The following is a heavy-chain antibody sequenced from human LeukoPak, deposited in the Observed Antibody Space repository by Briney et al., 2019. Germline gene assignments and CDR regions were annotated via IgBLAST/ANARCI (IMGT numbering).Heavy chain of an antibody. CDR2: IYYSGST. CDR1: GGSISSYY. CDR3: AREVYHYDSSGYYIDY. J-gene: IGHJ4*02. Sequence: PSETLSLTCTVSGGSISSYYWSWVRQTPGKGLEWVGYIYYSGSTNYNPSLKSRVPISVDTSKNQFSLKLSSVTAADTAVYYCAREVYHYDSSGYYIDYWGQGTLVTVSS. V-gene: IGHV4-59*01. D-gene: IGHD3-22*01.